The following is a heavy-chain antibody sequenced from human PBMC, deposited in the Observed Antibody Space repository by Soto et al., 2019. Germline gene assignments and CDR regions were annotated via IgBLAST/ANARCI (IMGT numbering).Heavy chain of an antibody. D-gene: IGHD3-3*01. V-gene: IGHV4-4*02. CDR1: GGSISSDNW. CDR3: ARHGGFSFDS. CDR2: IYHSGGT. Sequence: QVQLQESGPGLVNPSGTLSLTCAVSGGSISSDNWWSWVRQPPGRGLEWIGEIYHSGGTHYNPSLKSRVTISVDKSKNLISLELSSVTAADTAVYFCARHGGFSFDSWGQGTLVTVSS. J-gene: IGHJ4*02.